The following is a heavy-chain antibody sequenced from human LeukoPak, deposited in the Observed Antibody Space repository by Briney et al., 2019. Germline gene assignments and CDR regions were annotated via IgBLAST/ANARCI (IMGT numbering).Heavy chain of an antibody. V-gene: IGHV3-33*01. Sequence: SGGSLRLSCAASGFTFSNSGMHWVRQAPGKGLEWVAVIWYDGSNEYYADAVKGRFIISRDNSKNTVHLQMNSQRVEDTSVYYCAREISMFVNAFDLWGQGTLVAVSS. CDR2: IWYDGSNE. CDR1: GFTFSNSG. CDR3: AREISMFVNAFDL. J-gene: IGHJ3*01. D-gene: IGHD3-10*02.